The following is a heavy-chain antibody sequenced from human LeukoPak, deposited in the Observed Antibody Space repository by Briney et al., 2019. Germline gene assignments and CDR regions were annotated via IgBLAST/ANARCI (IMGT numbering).Heavy chain of an antibody. V-gene: IGHV4-34*01. D-gene: IGHD3-22*01. CDR3: ARGQYYYDSSGSRKYYFDY. J-gene: IGHJ4*02. CDR2: INHSGST. Sequence: SETLSLTCTVSGGSISSYYWSWIRQPPGKGLEWIGEINHSGSTNYNPSLKSRVTISVDTSKNQFSLKLSSVTAADTAVYYCARGQYYYDSSGSRKYYFDYWGQGTLVTVSS. CDR1: GGSISSYY.